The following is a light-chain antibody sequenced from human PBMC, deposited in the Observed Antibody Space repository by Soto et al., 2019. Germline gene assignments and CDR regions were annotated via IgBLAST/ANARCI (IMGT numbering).Light chain of an antibody. V-gene: IGKV1-5*03. CDR1: QNINSW. CDR2: KAS. Sequence: DIQMTQSPSTLSASVGDRVTITCRASQNINSWLAWYQQKPGKAPKLLIYKASSLESGVPSRFSGSGSGTEFTLAINSRQPDDFAIYYCQQYNSYSSGTFGQGTKVEIK. J-gene: IGKJ1*01. CDR3: QQYNSYSSGT.